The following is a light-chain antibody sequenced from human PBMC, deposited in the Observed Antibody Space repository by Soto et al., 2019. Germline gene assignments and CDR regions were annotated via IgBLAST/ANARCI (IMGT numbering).Light chain of an antibody. J-gene: IGKJ2*01. V-gene: IGKV3-20*01. CDR1: QSVSSSY. CDR3: QQYGSSPPT. Sequence: EIVLTQSPGTLSLSPGERATLSCRASQSVSSSYLAWYQQKPGQAPRILIYGASSRATGIPERCSGSGSGADFTLTISRQEPEDFAVYYCQQYGSSPPTFGQGTKLEIK. CDR2: GAS.